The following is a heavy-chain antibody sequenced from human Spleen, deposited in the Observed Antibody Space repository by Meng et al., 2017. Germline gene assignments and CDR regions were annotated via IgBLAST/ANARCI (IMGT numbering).Heavy chain of an antibody. D-gene: IGHD2-2*01. Sequence: GESLKISCAASGFTFSDYYMSWIRQAPGKGLEWVAVISYDGSNKYYADSVKGRFTISRDNSKNTLYLQMNSLRAEDTAVYYCASVVVVPGPNGMDVWGQGTTVTVPS. V-gene: IGHV3-30*03. CDR2: ISYDGSNK. J-gene: IGHJ6*02. CDR1: GFTFSDYY. CDR3: ASVVVVPGPNGMDV.